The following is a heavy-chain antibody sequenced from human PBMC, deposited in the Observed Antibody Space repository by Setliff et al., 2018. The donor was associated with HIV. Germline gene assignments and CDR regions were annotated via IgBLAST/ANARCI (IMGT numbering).Heavy chain of an antibody. Sequence: PSETLSLTCRVSGGSIRDYYWNWIRQPAGKGLEWIGRIYSDGSTNYNPSLKSRVTMSVDTSKNQFSLKLSSVTSADTAVYYCARLPSYYYYYYMDVWGKGTTVTVSS. CDR3: ARLPSYYYYYYMDV. CDR2: IYSDGST. V-gene: IGHV4-4*07. CDR1: GGSIRDYY. J-gene: IGHJ6*03.